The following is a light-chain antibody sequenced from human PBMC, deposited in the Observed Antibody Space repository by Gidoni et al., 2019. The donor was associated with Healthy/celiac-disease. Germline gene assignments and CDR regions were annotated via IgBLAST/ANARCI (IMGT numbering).Light chain of an antibody. CDR1: QSLSSY. CDR3: QQSYSTPLT. J-gene: IGKJ4*01. CDR2: AAS. Sequence: DIQMTPPPSSLSASVGDRVTIPCRASQSLSSYLNEYQKKPGKAPKLLIYAASSLKCGVPSGLSGSGSGADFTLTISSLEPEDFATYYCQQSYSTPLTFXGXTKVEIK. V-gene: IGKV1-39*01.